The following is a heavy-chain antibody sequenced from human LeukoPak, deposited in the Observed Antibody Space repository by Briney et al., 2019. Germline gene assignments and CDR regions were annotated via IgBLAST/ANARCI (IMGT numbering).Heavy chain of an antibody. Sequence: SETLSLTCAVYGGSFSGYYWSWIRQPPGKGLEWIGEINHSGSTNYSPSLKSRITISLDKSKNQFSLMVTSVTAADTALYYCARRRAASSLVDYWGQGTLVTVSS. V-gene: IGHV4-34*01. J-gene: IGHJ4*02. CDR1: GGSFSGYY. D-gene: IGHD3-16*01. CDR3: ARRRAASSLVDY. CDR2: INHSGST.